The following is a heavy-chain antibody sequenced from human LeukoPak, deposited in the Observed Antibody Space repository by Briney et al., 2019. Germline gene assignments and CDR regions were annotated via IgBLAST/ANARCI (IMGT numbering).Heavy chain of an antibody. CDR1: GFTFSSFG. J-gene: IGHJ4*02. V-gene: IGHV3-21*01. CDR3: ARAPLRGIVVVVAATSSPPDY. CDR2: ISSSSSYI. Sequence: GGTLRLSCAASGFTFSSFGMSWVRQAPGKGLEWVSSISSSSSYIYYADSVKGRFTISRDNAKNSLYLQMNSLRAEDTAVYYCARAPLRGIVVVVAATSSPPDYWGQGTLVTVSS. D-gene: IGHD2-15*01.